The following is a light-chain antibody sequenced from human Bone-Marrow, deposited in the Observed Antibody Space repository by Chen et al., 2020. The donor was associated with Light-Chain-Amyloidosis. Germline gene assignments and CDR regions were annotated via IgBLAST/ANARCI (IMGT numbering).Light chain of an antibody. Sequence: DIQMTQSPSSLSASVGDRVTITCQASQDIRNYLNWYQQEPGKAPKLLIYDAANLETGVPSRFSGSGSETDFSLTISSLQPEDFATYDCQQYDNLPRTVGGGTKVEIK. V-gene: IGKV1-33*01. CDR1: QDIRNY. J-gene: IGKJ4*01. CDR2: DAA. CDR3: QQYDNLPRT.